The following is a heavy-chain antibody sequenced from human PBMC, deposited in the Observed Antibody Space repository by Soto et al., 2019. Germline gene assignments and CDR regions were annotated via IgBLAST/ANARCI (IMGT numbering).Heavy chain of an antibody. CDR1: GYSFTSYW. Sequence: EVQLVQSGAEVKKPGESLKISCKGSGYSFTSYWIGWVRQMPGKGLEWMGIIYPGDSDTRYSPSFQGQVTISADKSISTAYLQWSTLKASDTAMYYCARRGIYGDYVQGYYYGMDVWGQGTTVTVSS. D-gene: IGHD4-17*01. J-gene: IGHJ6*02. CDR2: IYPGDSDT. CDR3: ARRGIYGDYVQGYYYGMDV. V-gene: IGHV5-51*01.